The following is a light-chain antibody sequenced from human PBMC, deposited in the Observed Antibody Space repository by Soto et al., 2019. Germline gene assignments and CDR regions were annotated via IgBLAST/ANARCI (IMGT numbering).Light chain of an antibody. CDR3: QQYRSSIT. CDR2: GTS. Sequence: EIVLTQSPGTLSFSPGERATLSCRASQSVSSGYLAWYQQKPGQAPRLLIYGTSSRATGIPDRFSGSGSGTDFTLTISRLEPEDFAVYYCQQYRSSITFGQGTRLEIK. J-gene: IGKJ5*01. CDR1: QSVSSGY. V-gene: IGKV3-20*01.